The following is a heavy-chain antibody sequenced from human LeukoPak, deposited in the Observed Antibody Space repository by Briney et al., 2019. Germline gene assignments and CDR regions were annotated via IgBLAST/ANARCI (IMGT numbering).Heavy chain of an antibody. CDR3: ANEEVLMGRFDY. V-gene: IGHV3-23*01. J-gene: IGHJ4*02. Sequence: GGSLTLACSASGFTVSSSAMSWVRQAPGRGLEWVSAISGSGGSKYYADSVKGRFTISRDNSKDTVYLQKNSLRGEDRAVYYGANEEVLMGRFDYWGQGTLVTVSS. CDR1: GFTVSSSA. D-gene: IGHD2-8*01. CDR2: ISGSGGSK.